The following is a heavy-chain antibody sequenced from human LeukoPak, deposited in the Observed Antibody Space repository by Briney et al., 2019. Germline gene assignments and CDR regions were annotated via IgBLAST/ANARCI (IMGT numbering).Heavy chain of an antibody. D-gene: IGHD2-21*02. CDR2: FDPEDGET. J-gene: IGHJ1*01. Sequence: ASVKVSCKVSGYTLTELSMHWARQAPGKGLEWMGGFDPEDGETIYAQKFQGRVTMTEDTSTDTAYMELSSLRSEDTAVYYCATDLPCGGDCYSQYFQHWGQGTLVTVSS. V-gene: IGHV1-24*01. CDR1: GYTLTELS. CDR3: ATDLPCGGDCYSQYFQH.